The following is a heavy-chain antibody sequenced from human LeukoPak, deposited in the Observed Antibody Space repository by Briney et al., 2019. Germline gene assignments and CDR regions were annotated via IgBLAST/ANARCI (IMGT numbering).Heavy chain of an antibody. D-gene: IGHD5-12*01. CDR1: GFTFTRSA. V-gene: IGHV1-58*02. CDR2: IVVGSGNT. Sequence: SVKVSCKASGFTFTRSAMQWVRQARGQRLEWIGWIVVGSGNTNYAQMFQERVTITRDMSTDTAYMELSSLRSEDTAVYYCAADSGVYSGYEFDYWGQGTLVTVSS. J-gene: IGHJ4*02. CDR3: AADSGVYSGYEFDY.